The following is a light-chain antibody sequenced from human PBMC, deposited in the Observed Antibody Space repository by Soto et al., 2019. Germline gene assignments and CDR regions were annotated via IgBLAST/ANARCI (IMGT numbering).Light chain of an antibody. CDR3: QQYGSSLWT. CDR2: GAS. V-gene: IGKV3-20*01. CDR1: QSISSSH. J-gene: IGKJ1*01. Sequence: EIVMTESPATLSVSPGERATVSCRASQSISSSHLAWYQQRPGQAPRLLIHGASSRATGIPDMLSGSRSGTDFTLSISSLEPEDFAVYYYQQYGSSLWTFGQGTKV.